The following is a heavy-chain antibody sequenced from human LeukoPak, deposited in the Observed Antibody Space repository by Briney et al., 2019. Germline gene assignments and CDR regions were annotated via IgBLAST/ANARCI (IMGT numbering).Heavy chain of an antibody. D-gene: IGHD3-22*01. V-gene: IGHV1-69*13. CDR3: ARGTAYDSSGYPTGESDY. CDR2: IIPIFGTA. J-gene: IGHJ4*02. Sequence: SVKVSCKASGDTFSSYAISWVRQAPGQGLEWMGGIIPIFGTANYAQKFQGRVTITADESTSTAYMELSSLRSEDTAVYYCARGTAYDSSGYPTGESDYWGQGTLVTVSS. CDR1: GDTFSSYA.